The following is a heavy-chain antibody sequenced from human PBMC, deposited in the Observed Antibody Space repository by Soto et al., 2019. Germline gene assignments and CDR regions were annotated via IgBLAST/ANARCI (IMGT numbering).Heavy chain of an antibody. CDR2: IYYSGSA. CDR1: GGSISPYY. CDR3: ARDRRDGYNSDYYYGMDV. Sequence: SETLSLTYTVSGGSISPYYGTWIRQPPGKGLEWIGYIYYSGSANYNPSLKSRVTISVDTSKNQLSLKLTSVTAADTAVYYCARDRRDGYNSDYYYGMDVWGQGTTVTVS. D-gene: IGHD5-12*01. V-gene: IGHV4-59*01. J-gene: IGHJ6*02.